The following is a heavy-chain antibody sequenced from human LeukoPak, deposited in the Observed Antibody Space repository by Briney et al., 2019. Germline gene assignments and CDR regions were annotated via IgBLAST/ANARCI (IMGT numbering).Heavy chain of an antibody. Sequence: SETLSLTCTVSGGYIGSFYWSWIRQPPGKGLEWIGNIYSSGSTNYNPSLKSRVTISVDTAKNQFSLRLTSVTAADTAVYYCARASVLLSADFWGQGTLVTVSS. J-gene: IGHJ4*02. CDR3: ARASVLLSADF. D-gene: IGHD3-10*01. CDR2: IYSSGST. CDR1: GGYIGSFY. V-gene: IGHV4-59*01.